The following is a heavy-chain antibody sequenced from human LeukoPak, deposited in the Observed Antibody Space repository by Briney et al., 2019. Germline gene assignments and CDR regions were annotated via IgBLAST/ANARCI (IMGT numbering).Heavy chain of an antibody. Sequence: GGSLRLSCAASGFTLDSYWMSWVRQAPGKGLEWVANIKRDGIEKYYMDSVKGRFTISRDSAENSLYLQMNSLRAEDTAVYYCARVGHSDYDSGDYWGQGTLVTVSS. CDR3: ARVGHSDYDSGDY. V-gene: IGHV3-7*01. CDR1: GFTLDSYW. J-gene: IGHJ4*02. CDR2: IKRDGIEK. D-gene: IGHD5-12*01.